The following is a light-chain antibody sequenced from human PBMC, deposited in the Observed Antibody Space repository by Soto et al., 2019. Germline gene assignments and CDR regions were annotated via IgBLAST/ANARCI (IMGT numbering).Light chain of an antibody. CDR3: SSYAGSRTLV. Sequence: QSALTQPASVSGSPGQPITISCTGTSSDIGSYNLVSWYQQHPGKAPKLIIYEDTYRPSGVSDRFSASKSGNTASLTISGLQAEDEAEYYCSSYAGSRTLVFGGGTKLTVL. V-gene: IGLV2-23*01. J-gene: IGLJ2*01. CDR2: EDT. CDR1: SSDIGSYNL.